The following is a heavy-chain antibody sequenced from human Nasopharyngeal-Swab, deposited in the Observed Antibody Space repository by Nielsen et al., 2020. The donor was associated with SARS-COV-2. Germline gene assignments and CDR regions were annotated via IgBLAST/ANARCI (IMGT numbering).Heavy chain of an antibody. CDR2: IKSKIEGGTT. CDR3: TRPIYCSSISCSDV. Sequence: GGSLRLSCAASGFNFSNAWMSWVRQAPGKGLEWVGRIKSKIEGGTTNYAAPVKGRFTISRDDSKTTLYLQMNSLKTEDTAVYYCTRPIYCSSISCSDVWGKGTTVTVSS. V-gene: IGHV3-15*01. D-gene: IGHD2-2*01. CDR1: GFNFSNAW. J-gene: IGHJ6*04.